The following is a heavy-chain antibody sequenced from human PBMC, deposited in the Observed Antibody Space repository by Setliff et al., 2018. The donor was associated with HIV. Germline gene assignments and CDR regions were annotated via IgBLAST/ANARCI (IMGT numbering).Heavy chain of an antibody. V-gene: IGHV4-61*09. D-gene: IGHD7-27*01. CDR2: IHVSGTT. Sequence: PSETLSLTCTVSGGSITSGSDYWSWIRQPAGEGLEWIGHIHVSGTTNYNPSLKSRVTISIDTSKHQFSLKLISVTAADTAVYYCTRKKTGQFGAFNMWGRGTLVTV. CDR3: TRKKTGQFGAFNM. J-gene: IGHJ3*02. CDR1: GGSITSGSDY.